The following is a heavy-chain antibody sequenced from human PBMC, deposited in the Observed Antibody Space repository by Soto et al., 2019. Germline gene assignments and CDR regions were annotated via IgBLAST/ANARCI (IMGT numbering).Heavy chain of an antibody. J-gene: IGHJ3*02. CDR2: ISSSSSTI. Sequence: GGSLRLSCAASGFTFSSYSMNWVRQAPGKGLEWVSYISSSSSTIYYADSVKGRFTISRDNAKNSLHLQMNSLRAEDTAVYYCARDEADYIWGSYDAFDIWGQGTMVTVSS. V-gene: IGHV3-48*01. CDR3: ARDEADYIWGSYDAFDI. D-gene: IGHD3-16*01. CDR1: GFTFSSYS.